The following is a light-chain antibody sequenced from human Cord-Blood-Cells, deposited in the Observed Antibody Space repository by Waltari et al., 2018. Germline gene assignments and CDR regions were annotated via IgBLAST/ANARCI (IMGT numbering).Light chain of an antibody. Sequence: QSALTQPASVSGSPGQSITISCTGTSSDVGRYNLVSWYQQHPGKAPKLMIYEGSKRPSGVSNLFAGSKSGNTASLTISGLQAEDEADYYCCSYAGSSTWVFGGGTKLTDL. CDR2: EGS. CDR3: CSYAGSSTWV. J-gene: IGLJ3*02. V-gene: IGLV2-23*01. CDR1: SSDVGRYNL.